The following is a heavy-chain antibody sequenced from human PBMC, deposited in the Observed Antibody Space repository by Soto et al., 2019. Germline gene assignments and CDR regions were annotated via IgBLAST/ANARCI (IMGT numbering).Heavy chain of an antibody. D-gene: IGHD3-22*01. V-gene: IGHV4-59*08. Sequence: SETLSLTCTVSGGSISSYYWSLIRQPPGKGLEWIGYIYYSGSTNYNPSLKSRVTISVDTSKNQFSLKLSSVTAADTAVYYCAKTDSSGYYLNWFDPWGQGTLVTVSS. CDR1: GGSISSYY. J-gene: IGHJ5*02. CDR2: IYYSGST. CDR3: AKTDSSGYYLNWFDP.